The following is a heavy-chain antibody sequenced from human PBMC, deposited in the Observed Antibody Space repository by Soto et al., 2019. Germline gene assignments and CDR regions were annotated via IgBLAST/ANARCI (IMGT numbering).Heavy chain of an antibody. Sequence: EVQLVESGGGLVQPGGSLRLSCPASGFTFSNYWMNWVRQAPGKGLEWVGSIKEDGSEKFYVDSVKGRFTISRDNVKNSLYLDMNSLRVEDTAIYFCARDFGGPWGQGTLVTVSS. CDR1: GFTFSNYW. J-gene: IGHJ5*02. CDR3: ARDFGGP. V-gene: IGHV3-7*05. CDR2: IKEDGSEK. D-gene: IGHD1-26*01.